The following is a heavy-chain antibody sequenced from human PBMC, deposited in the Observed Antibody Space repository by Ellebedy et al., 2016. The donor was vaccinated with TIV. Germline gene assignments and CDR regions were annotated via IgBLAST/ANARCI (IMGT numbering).Heavy chain of an antibody. CDR1: GYSFTSYW. CDR3: ARWSPRDCGGDCYSDY. CDR2: IYPGDSDT. Sequence: ASVKVSCKGSGYSFTSYWISWVRQMPGKGLEWMGIIYPGDSDTRYSPSFQGQVTISADKSISTAYLQWSSLKASDTAMYYCARWSPRDCGGDCYSDYWGQGTLVTVSS. D-gene: IGHD2-21*02. V-gene: IGHV5-51*01. J-gene: IGHJ4*02.